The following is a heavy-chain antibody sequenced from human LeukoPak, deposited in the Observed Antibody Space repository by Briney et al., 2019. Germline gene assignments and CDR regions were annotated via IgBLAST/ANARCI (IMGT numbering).Heavy chain of an antibody. V-gene: IGHV1-69*01. D-gene: IGHD3-10*01. CDR2: VIPIFGTA. Sequence: SVRVSCKASGGTFSSYAISWVRQAPGQGLEWMGGVIPIFGTANYAQKFQGRVTITADESTSTAYMELSSLRSEDTAVYYCARAPLRGNNWFDPWGQGTLVTVSS. CDR1: GGTFSSYA. J-gene: IGHJ5*02. CDR3: ARAPLRGNNWFDP.